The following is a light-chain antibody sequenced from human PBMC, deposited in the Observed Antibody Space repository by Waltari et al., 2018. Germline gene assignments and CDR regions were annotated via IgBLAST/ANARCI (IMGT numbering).Light chain of an antibody. CDR2: YTT. V-gene: IGLV7-46*01. CDR1: TGTVTSGHN. CDR3: LLSYDGARYWV. J-gene: IGLJ3*02. Sequence: QAVVTQEPSLTVSPGGTVTLTCVSSTGTVTSGHNPYWFQQKPGQAPRTLLDYTTHKHSWTPARFSGSLLGGKAALTLSGAQPEDEADYYCLLSYDGARYWVFGGGTKLTVL.